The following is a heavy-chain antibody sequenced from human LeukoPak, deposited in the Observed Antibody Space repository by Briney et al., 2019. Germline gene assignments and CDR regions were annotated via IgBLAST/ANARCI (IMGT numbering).Heavy chain of an antibody. CDR3: ARGETTMVFANNWFDP. Sequence: PGGSLRLSCAASGFTFRSYWMHWVRQAPGKGLVWVSRINSDGSDTTYADSVKGRFTISRDNAKNTLYLQMNSLRAEDTAVYYCARGETTMVFANNWFDPWGQGTLVTVSS. CDR2: INSDGSDT. J-gene: IGHJ5*02. CDR1: GFTFRSYW. D-gene: IGHD2-8*01. V-gene: IGHV3-74*01.